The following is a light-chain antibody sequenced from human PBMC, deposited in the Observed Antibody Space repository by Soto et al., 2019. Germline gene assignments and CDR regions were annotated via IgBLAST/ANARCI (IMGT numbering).Light chain of an antibody. CDR3: QQSNSYPYT. V-gene: IGKV1-9*01. CDR1: QGIRSY. Sequence: DIQLTQSPSFLSASVGDRVTITCRASQGIRSYLAWYQQKPGKAPNLLIYAASTLQSGVPSRFSGSGSGTEFTLTISSLQPEDVATYYCQQSNSYPYTFGQGTKLEIK. CDR2: AAS. J-gene: IGKJ2*01.